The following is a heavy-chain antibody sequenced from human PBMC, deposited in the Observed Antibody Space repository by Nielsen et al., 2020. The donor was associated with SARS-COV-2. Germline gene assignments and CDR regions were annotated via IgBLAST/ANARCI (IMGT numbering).Heavy chain of an antibody. CDR2: IWYDGSNK. Sequence: GESLKISCAASGFTFSSYGMHWVRQAPGKGLEWVAVIWYDGSNKYYADSVKGRFTISRDNSKNTLYLQMNSLRAEDTAVYYCAKEGGQRLVREDYWGQGTLVTVSS. CDR1: GFTFSSYG. V-gene: IGHV3-33*06. CDR3: AKEGGQRLVREDY. D-gene: IGHD6-13*01. J-gene: IGHJ4*02.